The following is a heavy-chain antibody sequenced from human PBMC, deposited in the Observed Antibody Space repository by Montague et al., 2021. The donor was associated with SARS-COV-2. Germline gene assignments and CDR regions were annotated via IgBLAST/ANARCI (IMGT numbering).Heavy chain of an antibody. J-gene: IGHJ3*02. D-gene: IGHD5-18*01. CDR3: AGGSYGSDAFDI. CDR2: IYYSGST. CDR1: GGSISSYY. V-gene: IGHV4-59*01. Sequence: SETLSLTCTVSGGSISSYYWSWIRQPPGKGLEWIGYIYYSGSTNYNPSLKSRVTISLDTSKNQFSLKLNSVTAADTAVYYCAGGSYGSDAFDIWGQGTMVTVSS.